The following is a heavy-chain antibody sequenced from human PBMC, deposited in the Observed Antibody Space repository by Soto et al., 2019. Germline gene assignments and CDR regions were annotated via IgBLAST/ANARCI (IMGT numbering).Heavy chain of an antibody. V-gene: IGHV1-46*01. Sequence: QVQLVQSGAEVKKPGASVKVSCKASGYTFTSYYMHWVRQAPGQGLEWMGIINPSGGSTSYAQKFQGRFTRTRDTSTSTVYRGLSSQRSEDTAVYYCARELGGGGEYYYYCMDVWCQGTTVTVSS. CDR2: INPSGGST. D-gene: IGHD1-26*01. J-gene: IGHJ6*02. CDR3: ARELGGGGEYYYYCMDV. CDR1: GYTFTSYY.